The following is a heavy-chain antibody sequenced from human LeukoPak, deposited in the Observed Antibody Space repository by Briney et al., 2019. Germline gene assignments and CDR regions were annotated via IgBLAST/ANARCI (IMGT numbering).Heavy chain of an antibody. CDR1: GFTFSSYG. CDR3: AKPRPPLVGALDV. D-gene: IGHD1-26*01. CDR2: IWYDGSNK. V-gene: IGHV3-33*06. J-gene: IGHJ6*04. Sequence: GRSLRLSCAASGFTFSSYGMHWVRRAPGKGLEWVAVIWYDGSNKYYADSVKGRFTISRDNSKNTLYLQMNSLRAEDTAVYYCAKPRPPLVGALDVWGKGTTVTVSS.